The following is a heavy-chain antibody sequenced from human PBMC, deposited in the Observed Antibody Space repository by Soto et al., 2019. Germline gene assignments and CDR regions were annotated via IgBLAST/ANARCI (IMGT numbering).Heavy chain of an antibody. CDR2: IDPSDSQT. CDR3: GKQIYDSDTGLISQSYFVS. CDR1: GYSFAGYW. D-gene: IGHD3-22*01. V-gene: IGHV5-10-1*01. J-gene: IGHJ5*02. Sequence: GESLKISCKGSGYSFAGYWITWVRQKPGKGLEWMGRIDPSDSQTYYSPSFRGHVTISVTKSITTVFLQWSSLRASDTAMYYCGKQIYDSDTGLISQSYFVSWGQGPPVTVSS.